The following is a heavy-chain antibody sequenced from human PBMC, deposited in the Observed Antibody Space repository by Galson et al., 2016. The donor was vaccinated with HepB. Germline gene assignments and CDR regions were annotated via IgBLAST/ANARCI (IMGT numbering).Heavy chain of an antibody. V-gene: IGHV3-33*06. CDR1: GFTFSDYG. D-gene: IGHD5-24*01. J-gene: IGHJ6*02. Sequence: SLRLSCAVSGFTFSDYGMHWVRQAPGKGLEWVALIWYDGTNKYYADSVKGRFTISRDNSKNTVYLQMNSLRAEDTAVYYCAKDGGDGYNFPYYYGMDVWGQGTTVTVSS. CDR3: AKDGGDGYNFPYYYGMDV. CDR2: IWYDGTNK.